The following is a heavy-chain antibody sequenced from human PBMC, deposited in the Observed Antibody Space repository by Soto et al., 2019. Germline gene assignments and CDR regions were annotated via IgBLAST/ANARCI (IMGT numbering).Heavy chain of an antibody. V-gene: IGHV4-59*08. J-gene: IGHJ6*03. D-gene: IGHD3-3*01. CDR3: ARGTADYWSGYYPKTYYYYYYMDV. CDR1: GGSISSYY. Sequence: SETLSLTCTVSGGSISSYYWSWIRQPPGKGLEWIGYIYYSGSTNYNPSLKSRVTISVDTSKNQFSLKLSSVTAADTAVYYYARGTADYWSGYYPKTYYYYYYMDVWGKGTTVTVSS. CDR2: IYYSGST.